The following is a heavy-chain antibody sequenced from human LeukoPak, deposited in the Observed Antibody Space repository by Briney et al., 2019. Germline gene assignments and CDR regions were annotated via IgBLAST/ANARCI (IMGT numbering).Heavy chain of an antibody. CDR1: GGSISSYY. CDR3: AREGRYCSSTSCPYPGDAFDI. Sequence: SSETLSLTCTVSGGSISSYYWSWIRQPPGKGLEWIGYIYYSGSTNYNPSLKSRVTISVDTSKNQFSLKLSSVTAADTAVYYCAREGRYCSSTSCPYPGDAFDIWGQGTMVAVSS. V-gene: IGHV4-59*01. CDR2: IYYSGST. D-gene: IGHD2-2*01. J-gene: IGHJ3*02.